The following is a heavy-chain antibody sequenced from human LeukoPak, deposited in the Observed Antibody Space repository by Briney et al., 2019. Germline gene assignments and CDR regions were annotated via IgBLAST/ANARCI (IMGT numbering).Heavy chain of an antibody. V-gene: IGHV3-48*03. J-gene: IGHJ4*02. D-gene: IGHD4/OR15-4a*01. Sequence: GGSLRLSCAASGFTFDDYGMSWVRQAPGKGLEWVSFISSGGSTIYYADSVKGRFTISRDNAKNSLYLQMNSLRAEDTAVYYCARDAHYRPRYYFDYWGQGTLVTVSS. CDR3: ARDAHYRPRYYFDY. CDR2: ISSGGSTI. CDR1: GFTFDDYG.